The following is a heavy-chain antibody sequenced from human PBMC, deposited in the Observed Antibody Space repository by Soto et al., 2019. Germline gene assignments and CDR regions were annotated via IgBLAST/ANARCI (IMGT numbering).Heavy chain of an antibody. CDR2: ISYDGSNK. D-gene: IGHD3-10*01. Sequence: QVQLVESGGGVVQPGRSLRLSCAASGFTFSSYGMHWVRQAPGKGLEWVAVISYDGSNKYYADSVNGRFTISRDNSKNTLYLQMNSLRAEDTAVYYCAKSDGWFGERPADWGQGTLVTVSS. CDR3: AKSDGWFGERPAD. V-gene: IGHV3-30*18. J-gene: IGHJ4*02. CDR1: GFTFSSYG.